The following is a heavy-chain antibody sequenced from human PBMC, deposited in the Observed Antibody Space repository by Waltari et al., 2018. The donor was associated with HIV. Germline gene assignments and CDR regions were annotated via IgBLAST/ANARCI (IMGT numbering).Heavy chain of an antibody. J-gene: IGHJ4*02. V-gene: IGHV3-9*01. Sequence: EVPLVASGGGLVQPGRSLRRSCAASGFTFDDYAMHWVRQAPGKGLGWVSGISWNSGSIGYADSVKGRFTISRDNAKNSLYRQMNSLRAEDTALYYGAKEMRISGGYDIGDYWGQGTLVTVSS. CDR2: ISWNSGSI. D-gene: IGHD5-12*01. CDR1: GFTFDDYA. CDR3: AKEMRISGGYDIGDY.